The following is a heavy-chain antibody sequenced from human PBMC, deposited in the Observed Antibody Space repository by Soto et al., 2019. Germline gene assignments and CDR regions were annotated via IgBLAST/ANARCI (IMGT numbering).Heavy chain of an antibody. V-gene: IGHV1-2*02. CDR2: INPDSGST. J-gene: IGHJ5*02. D-gene: IGHD3-9*01. CDR3: ATPYYESLTSDSYDFEP. Sequence: AVKVSCKSSGGTFSSYAISWVRQAPGQGPEWMGWINPDSGSTHYAKKFEGRVSLTRDTSTATAYMELTRLTSDDTAIYYCATPYYESLTSDSYDFEPWVQGTL. CDR1: GGTFSSYA.